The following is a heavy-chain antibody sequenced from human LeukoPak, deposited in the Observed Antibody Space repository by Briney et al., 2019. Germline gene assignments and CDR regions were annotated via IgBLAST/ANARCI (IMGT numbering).Heavy chain of an antibody. Sequence: PGGSLRLSCAASGFTFSSYAMSWVRQAPGKGLEWVQVFSGSGGSTYYADSVKGRFTISRDNSKNTLYLQMNSLRAEDTAVYYCAKFLWPPYYYYGMDVWGQGTTVTVSS. V-gene: IGHV3-23*01. CDR2: FSGSGGST. CDR3: AKFLWPPYYYYGMDV. D-gene: IGHD2/OR15-2a*01. CDR1: GFTFSSYA. J-gene: IGHJ6*02.